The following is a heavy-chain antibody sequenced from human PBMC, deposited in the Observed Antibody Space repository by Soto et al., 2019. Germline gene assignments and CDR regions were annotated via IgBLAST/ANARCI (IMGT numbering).Heavy chain of an antibody. J-gene: IGHJ6*02. CDR2: ISRNSSIT. Sequence: HPGGSLRLSCAASGLTLSTSSMNWVRQAPGKGLKRISDISRNSSITYYADTVKGRFTISRDNSKNTLYLQMNSLRDEDTAVYYCAKVSGSFSRVTRGYYGMDVWGQGTTVTVSS. CDR3: AKVSGSFSRVTRGYYGMDV. CDR1: GLTLSTSS. V-gene: IGHV3-23*01. D-gene: IGHD3-10*01.